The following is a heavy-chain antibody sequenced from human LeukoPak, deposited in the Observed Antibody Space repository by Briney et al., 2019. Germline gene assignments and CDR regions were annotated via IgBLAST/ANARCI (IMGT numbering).Heavy chain of an antibody. Sequence: GGSLRHSCAASGFTFSDYYMTWIRQAPGKGLEWVSYISSSGSYTNDADSVKGRFTISRDNAKKSLYLQMSSLRAEDTAVYYCARLIAAAGTSYFDYWGQGTLVTVSS. J-gene: IGHJ4*02. CDR2: ISSSGSYT. V-gene: IGHV3-11*03. CDR3: ARLIAAAGTSYFDY. D-gene: IGHD6-13*01. CDR1: GFTFSDYY.